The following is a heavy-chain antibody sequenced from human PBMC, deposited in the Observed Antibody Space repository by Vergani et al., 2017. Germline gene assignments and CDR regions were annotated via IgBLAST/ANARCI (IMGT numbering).Heavy chain of an antibody. Sequence: EVQLVESGGGVVQPGGSLKLSCAASGFTLSGSAMHWVRQASGKGLERVGRIRSKANCYATAYAASVKGRFTISRDDSKNTAYLQMNSLKTEDTAVYYCTRIGYCSGGSCYPSYWGQGTLVTVSS. V-gene: IGHV3-73*01. CDR1: GFTLSGSA. D-gene: IGHD2-15*01. J-gene: IGHJ4*02. CDR2: IRSKANCYAT. CDR3: TRIGYCSGGSCYPSY.